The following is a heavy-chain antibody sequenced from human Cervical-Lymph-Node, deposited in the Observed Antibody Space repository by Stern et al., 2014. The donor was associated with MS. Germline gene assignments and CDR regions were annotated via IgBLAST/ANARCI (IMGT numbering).Heavy chain of an antibody. D-gene: IGHD1-26*01. V-gene: IGHV1-8*01. Sequence: QVPLVESGAEVKKPGASVKVSCKASGYIFSSDDINWVRQASGQGLEWMAWINPDSGDTGYAQKFQGRVTLTRDTSINTAYMEMTSLTSDDTAIYYCTKAWESWGQGTLITVSS. CDR3: TKAWES. J-gene: IGHJ5*02. CDR2: INPDSGDT. CDR1: GYIFSSDD.